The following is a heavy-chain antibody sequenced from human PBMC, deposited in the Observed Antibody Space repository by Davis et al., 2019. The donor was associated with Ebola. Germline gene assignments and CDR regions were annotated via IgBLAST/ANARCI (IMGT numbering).Heavy chain of an antibody. CDR1: GGSISSSAW. D-gene: IGHD4-17*01. V-gene: IGHV4-4*02. CDR2: VFHTGST. CDR3: VRDVRYGDAYWYFDL. J-gene: IGHJ2*01. Sequence: MPSETLSLTCTVSGGSISSSAWWNGIRPAPGRRLEWIGAVFHTGSTNYNPSLESRVSISLDKSKNQFSLTLTSMSAADTAFYYCVRDVRYGDAYWYFDLWGHGTQVTVSS.